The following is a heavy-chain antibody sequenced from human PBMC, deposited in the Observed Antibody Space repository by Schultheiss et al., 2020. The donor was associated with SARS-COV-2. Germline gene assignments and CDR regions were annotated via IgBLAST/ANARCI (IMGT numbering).Heavy chain of an antibody. V-gene: IGHV3-21*01. J-gene: IGHJ4*02. CDR2: ISSSSSYI. D-gene: IGHD6-13*01. Sequence: GESLKISCAASGFTFSSYGMHWVRQAPGKGLEWVSSISSSSSYIYYADSVKGRFTISRDNSKNTLYLQMNSLRAEDTAVYYCARVGKGIAAAEALDYWGQGTLVTVSS. CDR3: ARVGKGIAAAEALDY. CDR1: GFTFSSYG.